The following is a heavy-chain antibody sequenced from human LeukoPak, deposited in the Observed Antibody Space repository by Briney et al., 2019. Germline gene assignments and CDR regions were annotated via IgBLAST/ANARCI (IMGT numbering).Heavy chain of an antibody. Sequence: SQTLSLTCTVSGGSISSGSYYWSWIRQPAGKGLEWIGRIYTSGSTNYNPSLKSRVTISVDTSKNKFSPKFSSVTAAITAVYFWASYKGKDAFDIWGQGQWSPSLQ. J-gene: IGHJ3*02. V-gene: IGHV4-61*02. CDR3: ASYKGKDAFDI. D-gene: IGHD3-10*01. CDR1: GGSISSGSYY. CDR2: IYTSGST.